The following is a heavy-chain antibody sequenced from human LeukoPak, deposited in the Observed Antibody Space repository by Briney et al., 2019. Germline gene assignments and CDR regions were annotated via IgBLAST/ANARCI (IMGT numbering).Heavy chain of an antibody. CDR3: ASGGYSSGWYGSFDI. Sequence: SETLSLTCTVSGASISSSDYYWGWIRQPPGKGLEWIGSLYSGGITYYNPSLKSRVTISVDTSKNQFSLKVTSVTAADTAVYSCASGGYSSGWYGSFDIWGQWTVVTVSS. D-gene: IGHD6-19*01. CDR1: GASISSSDYY. CDR2: LYSGGIT. J-gene: IGHJ3*02. V-gene: IGHV4-39*01.